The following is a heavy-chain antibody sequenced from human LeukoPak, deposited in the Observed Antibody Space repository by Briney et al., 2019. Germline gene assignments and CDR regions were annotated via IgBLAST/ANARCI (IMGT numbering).Heavy chain of an antibody. J-gene: IGHJ4*02. CDR1: GFTVRNNY. V-gene: IGHV3-53*01. CDR3: ARGGGRHVEY. D-gene: IGHD2/OR15-2a*01. CDR2: IYSGGST. Sequence: GGSLRLSCAASGFTVRNNYMNWVRQDPRKGLEWVSVIYSGGSTYYADSVKGRFTISRDNAKNSLYLQMNSLRAEDTAVYYCARGGGRHVEYWGQGNLVTVSS.